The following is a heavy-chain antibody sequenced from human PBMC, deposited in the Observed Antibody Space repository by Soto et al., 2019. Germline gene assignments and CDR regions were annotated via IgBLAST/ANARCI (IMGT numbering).Heavy chain of an antibody. Sequence: QLQLQESGPGLVKPSETLSLTCTVSGGSISSSSYYWGWIRQPPGKGLEWIGSIYYSGSTYYNPSLKSRVTISVDTSKNQFSLKLSSVTAADTAVYYCASIEYSSSSNYYYYYMDVWGKGTTVTVSS. V-gene: IGHV4-39*01. CDR2: IYYSGST. CDR3: ASIEYSSSSNYYYYYMDV. D-gene: IGHD6-6*01. CDR1: GGSISSSSYY. J-gene: IGHJ6*03.